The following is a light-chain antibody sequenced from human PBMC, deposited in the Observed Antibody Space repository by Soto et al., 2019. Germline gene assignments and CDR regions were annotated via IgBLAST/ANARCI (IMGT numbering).Light chain of an antibody. Sequence: DIQLTQSPSFLSASVGDRVTITCRASQDISNYLAWYQQKPGKAPKFLIYGTSTLQSGVPSRFSGSGSGTEFTLTISSLQPEDFDTYYCQQVNSYPLTLGGGTKVDIK. CDR1: QDISNY. V-gene: IGKV1-9*01. J-gene: IGKJ4*01. CDR3: QQVNSYPLT. CDR2: GTS.